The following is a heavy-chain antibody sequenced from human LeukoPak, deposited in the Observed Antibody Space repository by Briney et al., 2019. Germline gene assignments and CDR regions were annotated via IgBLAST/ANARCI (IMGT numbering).Heavy chain of an antibody. CDR1: GGSISSGSYY. J-gene: IGHJ4*02. CDR2: IYTSGST. D-gene: IGHD2-15*01. Sequence: PSETLSLTCTVSGGSISSGSYYWSWIRQPAGKGLEWIGRIYTSGSTNYNPSLKSRVTISVDTSKNQFSLKLSSVTAANTAVYYCARESQPSLAALNYWGQGTLVTVSS. V-gene: IGHV4-61*02. CDR3: ARESQPSLAALNY.